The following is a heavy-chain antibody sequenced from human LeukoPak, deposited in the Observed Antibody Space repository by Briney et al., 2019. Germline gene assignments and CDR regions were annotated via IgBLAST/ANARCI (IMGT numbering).Heavy chain of an antibody. V-gene: IGHV4-59*11. Sequence: SETLSLTCTVSGVSISSLHWAWIRQPPGKGLEWIGYVYYSDNANNNPSLKSRVTISVDTSENQFSLKLSSVTAADTAVYYCARTGGYCSGGSCYSGWFDPWGQGTLVTVSS. CDR1: GVSISSLH. J-gene: IGHJ5*02. D-gene: IGHD2-15*01. CDR3: ARTGGYCSGGSCYSGWFDP. CDR2: VYYSDNA.